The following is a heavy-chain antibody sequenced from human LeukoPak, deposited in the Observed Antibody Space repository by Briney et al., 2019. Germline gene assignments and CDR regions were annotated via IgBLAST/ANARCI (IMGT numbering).Heavy chain of an antibody. CDR1: GRSISSSGYY. J-gene: IGHJ6*03. Sequence: SETLSLTCTVSGRSISSSGYYWGWIRQPPGKGLEWIGSIYHSGSTCYNPSLKSRVTISVDTSKNQFSLKLSSVTAADTAVYYCAKTQEYDYVWGSYRPSYMDVWGKGTTVTVSS. V-gene: IGHV4-39*07. CDR3: AKTQEYDYVWGSYRPSYMDV. CDR2: IYHSGST. D-gene: IGHD3-16*02.